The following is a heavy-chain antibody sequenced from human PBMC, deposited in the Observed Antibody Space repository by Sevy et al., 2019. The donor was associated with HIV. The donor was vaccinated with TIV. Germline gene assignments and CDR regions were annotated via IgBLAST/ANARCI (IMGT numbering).Heavy chain of an antibody. CDR3: AKKGKNIRSWFDP. J-gene: IGHJ5*02. Sequence: ASVKVSCKDSGYSFTDYGIGWVRQAPGQGLEWMGWISGYNGYTNYAQNLQRRVTMTTDTSTSTAYMELRSLRSDDTAIYYWAKKGKNIRSWFDPWGQGTLVTVSS. CDR2: ISGYNGYT. D-gene: IGHD3-3*02. CDR1: GYSFTDYG. V-gene: IGHV1-18*01.